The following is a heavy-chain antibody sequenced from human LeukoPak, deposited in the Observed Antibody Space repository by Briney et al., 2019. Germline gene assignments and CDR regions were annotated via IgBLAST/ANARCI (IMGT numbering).Heavy chain of an antibody. CDR1: GFTFSSYA. D-gene: IGHD2-21*02. Sequence: GGSLRLSCAASGFTFSSYAMHWVRQAPGKGLEWVAVISYDGSNKYYADSVKGRFTISRDNSKNTLYLQMNSLRAEDTAVYYCARACGGDCYYYYYYMDVWGKGTTVTVSS. J-gene: IGHJ6*03. CDR3: ARACGGDCYYYYYYMDV. CDR2: ISYDGSNK. V-gene: IGHV3-30*04.